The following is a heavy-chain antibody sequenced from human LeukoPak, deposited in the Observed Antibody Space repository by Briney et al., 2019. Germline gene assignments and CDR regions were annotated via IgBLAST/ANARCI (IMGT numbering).Heavy chain of an antibody. D-gene: IGHD2-2*01. Sequence: GRSLRLSCAASGFTFSSYAMHWVRQAPGKGLEWVAVISYDGSNKYYADSVKGRFTISRDNSKNTLYLQMNSLRAEDTAVYYSTRTPYYYYYGMDVWGQGTTVTVSS. CDR2: ISYDGSNK. V-gene: IGHV3-30*04. CDR1: GFTFSSYA. CDR3: TRTPYYYYYGMDV. J-gene: IGHJ6*02.